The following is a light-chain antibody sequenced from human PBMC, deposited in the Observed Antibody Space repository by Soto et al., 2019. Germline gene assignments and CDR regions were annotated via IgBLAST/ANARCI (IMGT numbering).Light chain of an antibody. CDR3: DAWDDSLNGRV. Sequence: QSVLTQPPSASGTPGQRVTISCSGSSSNIGSNTVNWYQQLPGPAHQRLIYSNNQRPSGVPDRFSGSRSGTSASLAITGLQLEDEADYYCDAWDDSLNGRVFGTGTKLTVL. J-gene: IGLJ1*01. V-gene: IGLV1-44*01. CDR1: SSNIGSNT. CDR2: SNN.